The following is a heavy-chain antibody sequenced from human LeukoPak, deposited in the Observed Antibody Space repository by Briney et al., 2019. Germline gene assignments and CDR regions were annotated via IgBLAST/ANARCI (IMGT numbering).Heavy chain of an antibody. V-gene: IGHV4-39*07. CDR3: ARVRAELAVSSGWYEVNGDFDY. CDR1: GGSISSSSYY. J-gene: IGHJ4*02. Sequence: ASETLSLTCTVSGGSISSSSYYWGWIRQPPGKGLEWIGSIYYSGSTYYNPSLKSRVTISVDTSKNQFSLKLSSVTAADTAVYYCARVRAELAVSSGWYEVNGDFDYWGQGTLVTVSS. CDR2: IYYSGST. D-gene: IGHD6-19*01.